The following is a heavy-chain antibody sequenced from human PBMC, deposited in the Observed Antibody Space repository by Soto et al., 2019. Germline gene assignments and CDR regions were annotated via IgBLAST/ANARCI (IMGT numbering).Heavy chain of an antibody. D-gene: IGHD5-18*01. CDR2: ISTYNVDT. CDR1: GYTFSSDC. V-gene: IGHV1-18*01. J-gene: IGHJ4*02. Sequence: SLRGSFKTSGYTFSSDCVVWVRQAPGQGLEWMGWISTYNVDTKYADKFQGRLTMSSDTSTTTAFMELRRLRSDDTAVYYCVRGGFAYGYLDYWGQGTLVTVSS. CDR3: VRGGFAYGYLDY.